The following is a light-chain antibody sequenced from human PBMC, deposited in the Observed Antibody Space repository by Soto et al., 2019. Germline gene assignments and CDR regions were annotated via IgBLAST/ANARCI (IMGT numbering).Light chain of an antibody. CDR3: QQYNNWPRPIT. Sequence: EIVMTQSPATLSVSPGERATLSCRASQSINSNLAWYQQKPGQAPRLLIYGASTRATGIPARISGSGSGTGFTLTISSLQSEDVAVYYCQQYNNWPRPITFGQGTRLEIK. CDR2: GAS. CDR1: QSINSN. V-gene: IGKV3-15*01. J-gene: IGKJ5*01.